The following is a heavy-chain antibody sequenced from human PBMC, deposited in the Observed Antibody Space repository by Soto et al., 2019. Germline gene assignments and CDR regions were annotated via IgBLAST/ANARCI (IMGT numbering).Heavy chain of an antibody. CDR2: FYYSGST. D-gene: IGHD5-12*01. J-gene: IGHJ6*03. CDR3: ARISVASRYMDV. Sequence: SETLSLTCTVSGGSISSSSYYWGWIRQSPGKGLEWIGSFYYSGSTYYSPPLKSRVTISGDTSKKQISLRLSSVTATDTAVYYCARISVASRYMDVWGKGATVTVSS. CDR1: GGSISSSSYY. V-gene: IGHV4-39*01.